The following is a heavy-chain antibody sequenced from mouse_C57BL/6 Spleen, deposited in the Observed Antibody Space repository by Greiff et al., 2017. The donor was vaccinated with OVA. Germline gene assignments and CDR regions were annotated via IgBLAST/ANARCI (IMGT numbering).Heavy chain of an antibody. J-gene: IGHJ3*01. D-gene: IGHD2-3*01. CDR1: GYTFTDYN. Sequence: VQLKESGPELVQPGASVKIPCKASGYTFTDYNMDWVQQSHGKSLEWIGYINPNNGGTIYNQKFKGKATLTVDKSSSTAYLELRSLTSEDTAVYYCARGGIYDGYLPFAYWGQGTLVTVSA. V-gene: IGHV1-18*01. CDR3: ARGGIYDGYLPFAY. CDR2: INPNNGGT.